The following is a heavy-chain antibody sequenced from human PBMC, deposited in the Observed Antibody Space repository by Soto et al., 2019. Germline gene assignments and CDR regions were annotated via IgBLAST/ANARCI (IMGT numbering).Heavy chain of an antibody. Sequence: QVQLVQSGAEVKKPGASVKVSCKASGYTFTSYGISWVRQAPGQGLEWMGWISAYNGNTNYAQKLQGRGTMTTDTSTSTAYMELRSLRSDDTAVYYCARDRNIVVVPAAIARRYNWFDPWGQGTLVTVSS. V-gene: IGHV1-18*01. D-gene: IGHD2-2*01. J-gene: IGHJ5*02. CDR1: GYTFTSYG. CDR2: ISAYNGNT. CDR3: ARDRNIVVVPAAIARRYNWFDP.